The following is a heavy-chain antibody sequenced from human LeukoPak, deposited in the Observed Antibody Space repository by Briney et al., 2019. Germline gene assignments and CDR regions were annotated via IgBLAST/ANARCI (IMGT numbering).Heavy chain of an antibody. J-gene: IGHJ4*02. CDR3: ASRIVGTPDYFDY. Sequence: GGSLRLSCAASGFSFSTSSMNWVRQAPGKGLEWVANIQQDGNEKYYVDSVKGRFTISRDNAKNSLYLQMNSLRVEDTAVYYCASRIVGTPDYFDYWGQGTLVTVPS. CDR2: IQQDGNEK. D-gene: IGHD1-26*01. V-gene: IGHV3-7*01. CDR1: GFSFSTSS.